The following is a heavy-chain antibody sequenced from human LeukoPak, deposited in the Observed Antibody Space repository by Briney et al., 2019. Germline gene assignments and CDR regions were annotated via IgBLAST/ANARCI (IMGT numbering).Heavy chain of an antibody. V-gene: IGHV4-59*01. CDR2: IYYSGST. CDR1: GGSMSSYY. D-gene: IGHD2-15*01. CDR3: ARDRCSGGSCHSDY. J-gene: IGHJ4*02. Sequence: SETLSLTCTVSGGSMSSYYWSWVRQPPGKGLEWIGYIYYSGSTNYNPSLKSRVTISVDTSKNQFSLKLSSVTAADTAVCYCARDRCSGGSCHSDYWGQGTLVTVSS.